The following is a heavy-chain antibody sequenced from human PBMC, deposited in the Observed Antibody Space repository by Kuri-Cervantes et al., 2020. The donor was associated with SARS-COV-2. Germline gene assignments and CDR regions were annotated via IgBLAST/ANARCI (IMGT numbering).Heavy chain of an antibody. CDR2: IYHSGST. D-gene: IGHD2-15*01. Sequence: SETLSLTCAVSGYSISSGYYWGWIRQPPGKGLEWIGSIYHSGSTYYNPSLKSRVTISVDTSKNQFSLKLSSVTAADTAVYYCARHVIGFFGSGGHPFDYGGQGTLVTVSS. J-gene: IGHJ4*02. V-gene: IGHV4-38-2*01. CDR3: ARHVIGFFGSGGHPFDY. CDR1: GYSISSGYY.